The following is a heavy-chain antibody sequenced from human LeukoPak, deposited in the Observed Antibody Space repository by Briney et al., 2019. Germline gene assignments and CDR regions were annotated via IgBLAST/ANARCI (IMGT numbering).Heavy chain of an antibody. V-gene: IGHV1-18*01. CDR2: ISAYNGNT. CDR3: ARVRTGGYCSSTSCLGAFDI. J-gene: IGHJ3*02. CDR1: GYTFTSYG. D-gene: IGHD2-2*03. Sequence: ASVKVSCKASGYTFTSYGISWVRQAPGQGLEWMGWISAYNGNTNYAQRLQGRVTMTTDTSTSTAYMELRSLRSDDTAVYYCARVRTGGYCSSTSCLGAFDIWGQGTMVTVSS.